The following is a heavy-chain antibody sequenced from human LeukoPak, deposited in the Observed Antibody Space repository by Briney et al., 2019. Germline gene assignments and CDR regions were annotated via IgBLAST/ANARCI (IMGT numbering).Heavy chain of an antibody. J-gene: IGHJ6*02. CDR3: ARGAAGTIPDYYYFGLNI. D-gene: IGHD1-7*01. Sequence: GESLKISCKGSGYRFTDYCIGWVRQMPGKGLEWMGIIYPGDSDTRYSPSFQGQVTISADKSINTAHLQWSSLKASDTAMYYCARGAAGTIPDYYYFGLNIWGQGTTVTVSS. CDR1: GYRFTDYC. CDR2: IYPGDSDT. V-gene: IGHV5-51*01.